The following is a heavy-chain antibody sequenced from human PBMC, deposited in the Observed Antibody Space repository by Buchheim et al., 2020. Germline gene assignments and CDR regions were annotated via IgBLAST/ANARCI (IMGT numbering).Heavy chain of an antibody. J-gene: IGHJ4*02. V-gene: IGHV3-30*04. CDR3: ARSGHDFWSGYVDY. CDR1: GFTFSSYA. CDR2: ISYDGSNK. D-gene: IGHD3-3*01. Sequence: QVQLVESGGGVVQPGRSLRLSCAASGFTFSSYAMHWVRQAPGKGLEWVAVISYDGSNKYYADSVKGRFTISRDNSKNTLYLQMNSLRAEDTAVYYCARSGHDFWSGYVDYWGQGTL.